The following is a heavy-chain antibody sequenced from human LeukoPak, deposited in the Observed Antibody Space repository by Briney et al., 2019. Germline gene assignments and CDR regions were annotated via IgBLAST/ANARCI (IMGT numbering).Heavy chain of an antibody. D-gene: IGHD3-10*01. CDR2: ISSDGTTT. Sequence: AGGSLRLSGAVSGGSLRNGWTRQDRQAPGKGLVWVSRISSDGTTTNYADSVTGRFTISRDNVKNTLYLQMDSLRAEDTAVYYCAGSWPFAYSGQGTLVTVSS. V-gene: IGHV3-74*01. CDR1: GGSLRNGW. CDR3: AGSWPFAY. J-gene: IGHJ4*02.